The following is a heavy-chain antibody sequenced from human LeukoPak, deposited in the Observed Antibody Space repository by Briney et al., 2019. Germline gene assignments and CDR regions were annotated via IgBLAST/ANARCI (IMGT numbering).Heavy chain of an antibody. J-gene: IGHJ4*02. Sequence: PGGSLRLSCAASGFTFSNYWMSWVRQAPGKGLEWVANIKVDGSTKNYMDPMKGRLTISRDNAKNSLYLQMNSLRAEDTAVYFCARDGPWFGEFFDYWGQGTLVTVSS. CDR2: IKVDGSTK. CDR1: GFTFSNYW. D-gene: IGHD3-10*01. V-gene: IGHV3-7*01. CDR3: ARDGPWFGEFFDY.